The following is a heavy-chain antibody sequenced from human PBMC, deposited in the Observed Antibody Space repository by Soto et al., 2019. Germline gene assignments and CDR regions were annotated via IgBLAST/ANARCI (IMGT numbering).Heavy chain of an antibody. CDR2: INYDGYS. CDR1: VAPFTITY. D-gene: IGHD3-10*01. CDR3: ARHGFGPLHGLVDV. J-gene: IGHJ6*02. V-gene: IGHV4-59*08. Sequence: QVQLQESGPGLVNPPRPLSPTGLAPVAPFTITYSACFRRPPGKGLEWIGYINYDGYSAYNLSLKRRVTLSMDASKTQFSLMLESVTATDTAVYYCARHGFGPLHGLVDVWGPGTTVIVSS.